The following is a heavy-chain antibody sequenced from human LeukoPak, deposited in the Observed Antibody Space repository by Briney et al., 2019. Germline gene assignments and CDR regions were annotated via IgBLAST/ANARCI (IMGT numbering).Heavy chain of an antibody. J-gene: IGHJ3*02. V-gene: IGHV1-18*01. CDR3: TVPAYYYGSGTDAFDI. CDR1: GYTFTSYG. D-gene: IGHD3-10*01. CDR2: ISAYNGNT. Sequence: VASVKVSCKASGYTFTSYGISWVRQAPGQGLEWMGWISAYNGNTNYAQKLQGRVTMTTDTSTSTAYMELRSLRSDDTVVHYCTVPAYYYGSGTDAFDIWGQGTMVTVSS.